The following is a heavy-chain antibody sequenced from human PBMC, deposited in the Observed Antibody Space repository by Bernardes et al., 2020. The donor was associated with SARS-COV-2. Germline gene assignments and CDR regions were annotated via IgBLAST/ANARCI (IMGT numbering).Heavy chain of an antibody. J-gene: IGHJ4*02. V-gene: IGHV3-23*01. CDR3: VRDQRYYCSSTTCYVFDY. CDR2: ILGSGGRT. CDR1: AFTFNNYA. D-gene: IGHD2-2*01. Sequence: RESLTLSCAASAFTFNNYAMSWVRQPPGKGLGWVSAILGSGGRTNYADSVKGRFTISRHNSKYTLYLQMNSLRAEDTAVYYCVRDQRYYCSSTTCYVFDYWGQGTLVTVSS.